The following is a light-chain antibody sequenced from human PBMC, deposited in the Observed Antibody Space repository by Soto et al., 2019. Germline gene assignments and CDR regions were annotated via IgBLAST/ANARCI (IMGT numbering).Light chain of an antibody. CDR1: QSISTF. Sequence: DIQMTQSPSSLSAFVGDRVTISCRASQSISTFFNWYQQKPGEAPSLLIYAAFSLQSGVPSRIIGSGSGTDFVLTISSLQPEDFATFYWQQNYSSPPFTFGHGTKVDIK. CDR2: AAF. J-gene: IGKJ3*01. CDR3: QQNYSSPPFT. V-gene: IGKV1-39*01.